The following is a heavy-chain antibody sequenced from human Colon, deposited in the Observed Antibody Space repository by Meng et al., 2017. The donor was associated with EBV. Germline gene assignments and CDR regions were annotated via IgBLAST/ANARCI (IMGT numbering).Heavy chain of an antibody. CDR3: ARNYYFDY. V-gene: IGHV4-30-4*01. J-gene: IGHJ4*02. Sequence: VRLQVPGPGLVKPSQTLSLTCTVSGGSINSCDYYWSWIRQPPGKGLEWIGYIYYTGSTYYNPSLKSRVTISMDTSKNQFSLRLSSVTAADTAVYYCARNYYFDYWGQGTLVTVSS. CDR2: IYYTGST. CDR1: GGSINSCDYY.